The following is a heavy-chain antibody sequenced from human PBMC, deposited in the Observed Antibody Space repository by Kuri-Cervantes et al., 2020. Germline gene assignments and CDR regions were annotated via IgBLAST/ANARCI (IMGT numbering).Heavy chain of an antibody. CDR3: ARDQDGIVVVTAIYFDY. J-gene: IGHJ4*02. V-gene: IGHV3-48*03. CDR2: ISNIGSVT. D-gene: IGHD2-21*02. CDR1: GFTFSSYH. Sequence: GGSLRLSCVVSGFTFSSYHMNWVRQAPGKGLEWIAYISNIGSVTYYADSVEGRFTISRDNAKNSLYLQMNSLRAEDTAVYYCARDQDGIVVVTAIYFDYWGQGTLVTVSS.